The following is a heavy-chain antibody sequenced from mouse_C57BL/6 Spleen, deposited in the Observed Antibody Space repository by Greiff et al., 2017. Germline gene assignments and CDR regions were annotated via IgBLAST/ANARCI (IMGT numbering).Heavy chain of an antibody. D-gene: IGHD2-4*01. CDR2: IDPSDSYT. CDR3: ARLGHDYGFDY. CDR1: GYTFTSYW. Sequence: QVQLQQPGAELVKPGASVKLSCKASGYTFTSYWMQWVKQRPGQGLEWIGEIDPSDSYTNYNQKFKGKATLTVDTSSSTAYMQLSSLTSEDSAVYYCARLGHDYGFDYWGQGTTLTVSS. V-gene: IGHV1-50*01. J-gene: IGHJ2*01.